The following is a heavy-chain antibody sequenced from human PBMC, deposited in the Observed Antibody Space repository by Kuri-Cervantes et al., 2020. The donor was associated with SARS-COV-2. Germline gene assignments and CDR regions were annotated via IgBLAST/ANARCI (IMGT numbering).Heavy chain of an antibody. J-gene: IGHJ3*02. Sequence: GGSPRLSCAASGFTFDDYAMHWVRQAPGKGLEWVSLISWDGCSTYYADSVKGRFTISRDNSKNSLYLQMNSLRAEDTDLYYCAKDIGIAAAGIDAFDIWGQGTMVTVSS. V-gene: IGHV3-43D*04. CDR1: GFTFDDYA. CDR2: ISWDGCST. CDR3: AKDIGIAAAGIDAFDI. D-gene: IGHD6-13*01.